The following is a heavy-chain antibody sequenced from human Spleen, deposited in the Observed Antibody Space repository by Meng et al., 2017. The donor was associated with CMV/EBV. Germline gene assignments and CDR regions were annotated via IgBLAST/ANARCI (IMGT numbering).Heavy chain of an antibody. J-gene: IGHJ5*01. D-gene: IGHD1-14*01. Sequence: GESLKISCAASGFTFSSFEMNWVRQAPGKGLEWVSSITSSRNYIYYADSVKGRFTISRDNAKKSLYLQMNSLRDEDTAVYYCARWEPDSWGQGTLVTVSS. V-gene: IGHV3-21*01. CDR2: ITSSRNYI. CDR1: GFTFSSFE. CDR3: ARWEPDS.